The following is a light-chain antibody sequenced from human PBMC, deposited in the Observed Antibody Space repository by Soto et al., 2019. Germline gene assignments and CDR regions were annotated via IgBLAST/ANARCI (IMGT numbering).Light chain of an antibody. CDR3: QQYNSFST. J-gene: IGKJ1*01. CDR2: KAS. Sequence: DIQITQSPSPLSASVGDIVTITCRASQTISSWLAWYQQKPGKAPKLLIYKASTLKSGVPSRLSGSGSGTEFTLTISSMKPDDFATYYCQQYNSFSTFGHGTKVDIK. CDR1: QTISSW. V-gene: IGKV1-5*03.